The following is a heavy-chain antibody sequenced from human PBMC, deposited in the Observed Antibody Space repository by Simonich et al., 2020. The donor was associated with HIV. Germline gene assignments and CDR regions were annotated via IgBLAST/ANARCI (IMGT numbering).Heavy chain of an antibody. V-gene: IGHV4-34*01. D-gene: IGHD4-17*01. CDR2: INNSEST. J-gene: IGHJ4*02. CDR1: GGSFSGYY. CDR3: ARRHPTTVTTPYFDY. Sequence: QVQLQQWGAGLLKPSETLSLTCAVYGGSFSGYYWSWIRQPPGTGLEWNGEINNSESTHYNPPLKSRVTISVDTSKNQFSLKLSSVTAADTAVYYCARRHPTTVTTPYFDYWGQGTLVTVSS.